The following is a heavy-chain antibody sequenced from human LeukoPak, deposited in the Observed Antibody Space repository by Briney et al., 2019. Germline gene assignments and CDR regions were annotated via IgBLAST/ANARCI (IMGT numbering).Heavy chain of an antibody. CDR2: FDPEDGET. D-gene: IGHD3-3*01. CDR1: GYTLTELS. CDR3: ATDFPLHYDFWSGYFLGVFRD. V-gene: IGHV1-24*01. J-gene: IGHJ4*02. Sequence: ASVKVSCKVSGYTLTELSMHWVRQAPGKGLEWMGGFDPEDGETIYAQEFQGRVTMTEDTSTDTAYMELSSLRSEDTAVYYCATDFPLHYDFWSGYFLGVFRDWGQGTLVTVSS.